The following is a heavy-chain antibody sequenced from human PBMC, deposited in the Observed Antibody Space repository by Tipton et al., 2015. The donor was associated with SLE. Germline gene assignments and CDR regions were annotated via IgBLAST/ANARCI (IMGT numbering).Heavy chain of an antibody. CDR1: GFTFSSYG. D-gene: IGHD3-3*01. CDR2: ISYDGSNK. CDR3: AKETSPYDFWSGYQYGMDV. V-gene: IGHV3-30*18. J-gene: IGHJ6*02. Sequence: SLRLSCAASGFTFSSYGMHWVRQAPGKGLEWVAFISYDGSNKYYADSVKGRFTISRDNSKNTLYLQMNSLRAEDTAVYYCAKETSPYDFWSGYQYGMDVWGQGTTVTVSS.